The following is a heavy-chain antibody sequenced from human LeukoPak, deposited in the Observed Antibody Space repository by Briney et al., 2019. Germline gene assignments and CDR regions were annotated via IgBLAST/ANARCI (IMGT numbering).Heavy chain of an antibody. CDR2: IYSTGST. CDR3: ARHLGAQSLVAFDI. J-gene: IGHJ3*02. Sequence: SEALSLTCTVSGGSINRYYWSWIRQPAGKGLEWIGRIYSTGSTNYNPSLKSRVTMSVDTSKNHFSLKLNSVTAADTAVYYCARHLGAQSLVAFDIWGQGTMVTVSS. V-gene: IGHV4-4*07. CDR1: GGSINRYY.